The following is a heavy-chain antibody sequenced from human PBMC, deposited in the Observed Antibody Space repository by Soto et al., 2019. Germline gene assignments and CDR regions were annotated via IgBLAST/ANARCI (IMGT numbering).Heavy chain of an antibody. CDR1: GDSISSSSYY. V-gene: IGHV4-39*07. CDR2: IYYSGST. J-gene: IGHJ4*02. D-gene: IGHD3-10*01. Sequence: ETLSLTCTVSGDSISSSSYYWGWIRQPPGKGLEWIGNIYYSGSTYYNPSLKSRVTISVDTSKNQFSLKLSSVTAADTAVYYCARDRGYGSAYDYWGQGTLVTVSS. CDR3: ARDRGYGSAYDY.